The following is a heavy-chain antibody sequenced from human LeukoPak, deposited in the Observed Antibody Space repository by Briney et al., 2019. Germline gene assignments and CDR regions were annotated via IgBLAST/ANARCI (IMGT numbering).Heavy chain of an antibody. CDR3: AKDPDYGDYGTDNWFDP. CDR2: ISGSGGST. Sequence: GGSLRLSCAASGFTFSSYAMSLVRQAPGKGLEWVSAISGSGGSTYYADSVKGRFTISRDNSKNTLYLQMNSLRAEDTAVYYCAKDPDYGDYGTDNWFDPWGQGTLVTVAS. D-gene: IGHD4-17*01. V-gene: IGHV3-23*01. J-gene: IGHJ5*02. CDR1: GFTFSSYA.